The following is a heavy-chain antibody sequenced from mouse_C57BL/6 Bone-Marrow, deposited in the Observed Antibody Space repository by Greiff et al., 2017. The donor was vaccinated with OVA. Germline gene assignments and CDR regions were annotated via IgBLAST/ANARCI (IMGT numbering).Heavy chain of an antibody. D-gene: IGHD3-2*02. CDR1: GYTFTDYN. CDR3: ARKVPGQLRLRGYFDY. CDR2: INPNNGGT. J-gene: IGHJ2*01. V-gene: IGHV1-18*01. Sequence: VQLQQSGPELVKPGASVKIPCKASGYTFTDYNMDWVKQSHGKSLEWIGDINPNNGGTIYNQKFKGKATLTVDKSSSTAYMELRSLTSEDTAVYYCARKVPGQLRLRGYFDYWGQGTTLTVSS.